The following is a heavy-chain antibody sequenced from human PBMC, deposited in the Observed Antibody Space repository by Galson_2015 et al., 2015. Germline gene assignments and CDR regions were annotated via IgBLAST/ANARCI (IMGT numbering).Heavy chain of an antibody. CDR3: AKVPGVDSSGYYYSFDY. CDR1: GFTFGSYA. J-gene: IGHJ4*02. Sequence: SLRLSCAVSGFTFGSYALHWVRQAPGRGLEWVSVISYDGSDKYYADSAKGRFTISRDNSKSTLYLQLNSLRAEDTAVYYCAKVPGVDSSGYYYSFDYWGQGTLVTVSA. CDR2: ISYDGSDK. D-gene: IGHD3-22*01. V-gene: IGHV3-30*18.